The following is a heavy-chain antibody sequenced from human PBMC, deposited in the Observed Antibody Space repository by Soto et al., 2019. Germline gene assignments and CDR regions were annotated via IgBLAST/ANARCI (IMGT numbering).Heavy chain of an antibody. D-gene: IGHD3-16*02. Sequence: PSEPLSLTGRATGYSIIRVNYCDRIRRPPGKGLVWVGILSHSENTYYVNPSIKRGVTIAGDTSENQFPLKLNSVTAADTAVYYCARGVAVRHYYYGMDVWGQGTTVS. V-gene: IGHV4-38-2*02. CDR2: LSHSENT. CDR3: ARGVAVRHYYYGMDV. J-gene: IGHJ6*02. CDR1: GYSIIRVNY.